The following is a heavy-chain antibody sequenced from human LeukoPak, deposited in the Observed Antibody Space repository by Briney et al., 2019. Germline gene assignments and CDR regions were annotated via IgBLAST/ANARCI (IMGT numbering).Heavy chain of an antibody. CDR3: ARDPALVVAEGYFDY. D-gene: IGHD2-15*01. Sequence: SVKVSCKASGYTFTSYDISWVRQAPGQGLEWMGGIIPIFGTANYAQKFQGRVTITADESTSTVYMELSSLRSEDTAVYYCARDPALVVAEGYFDYWGQGTLVTVSS. CDR1: GYTFTSYD. CDR2: IIPIFGTA. J-gene: IGHJ4*02. V-gene: IGHV1-69*13.